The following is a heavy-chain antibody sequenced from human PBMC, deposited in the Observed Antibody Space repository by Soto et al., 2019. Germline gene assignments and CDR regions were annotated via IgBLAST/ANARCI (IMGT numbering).Heavy chain of an antibody. CDR2: IYYSGST. D-gene: IGHD3-9*01. CDR3: ARQANYYDILTGYKVSFDI. V-gene: IGHV4-39*01. J-gene: IGHJ3*02. CDR1: GGSISSSSYY. Sequence: PSETLSLTCTVSGGSISSSSYYWGWIRQPPGKGLEWIGSIYYSGSTYYNPSLKSRVTISVDTSKNQFSLKLSSVTAADTAVYYCARQANYYDILTGYKVSFDIWGQGTMVTVSS.